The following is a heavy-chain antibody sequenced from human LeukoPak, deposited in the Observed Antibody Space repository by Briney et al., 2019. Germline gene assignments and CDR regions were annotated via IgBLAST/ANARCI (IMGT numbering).Heavy chain of an antibody. CDR3: AKGLYCTNGVCYKYYYYMDV. CDR2: ISGSGGST. Sequence: PGGSLRLSCVASGFTFSSYAMSWVRQAPGKGLEWVSAISGSGGSTYYADSVKGRFTISRDNSKNTLYLQMNSLRAEDTAVYYCAKGLYCTNGVCYKYYYYMDVWGKGTTVTVSS. D-gene: IGHD2-8*01. J-gene: IGHJ6*03. CDR1: GFTFSSYA. V-gene: IGHV3-23*01.